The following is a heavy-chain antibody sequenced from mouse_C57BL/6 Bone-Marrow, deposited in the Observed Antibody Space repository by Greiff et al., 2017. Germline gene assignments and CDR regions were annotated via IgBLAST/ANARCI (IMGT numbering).Heavy chain of an antibody. CDR3: ARHGNYYGSCYAMDY. Sequence: EVKVVGSGGGLVKPGGSLKLSCAASGFTFSSYTMSWVRQTPEKRLEWVATISGGGGNTYYPDSVKGRFTISRDNAKNTLYLQMSSLRSEDTALYYCARHGNYYGSCYAMDYWGQGTSVTVSS. CDR1: GFTFSSYT. J-gene: IGHJ4*01. CDR2: ISGGGGNT. D-gene: IGHD1-1*01. V-gene: IGHV5-9*01.